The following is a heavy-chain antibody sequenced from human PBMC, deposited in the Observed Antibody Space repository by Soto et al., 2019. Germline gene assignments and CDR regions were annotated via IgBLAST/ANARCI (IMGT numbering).Heavy chain of an antibody. Sequence: EVQLVESGGGLVQPGGSLRLSCAASGFTFSSYSMNWVRQAPGKGLEWLSYISSDTSTIYYADSVKGQFTISRDNAKSSLYLQMNSLRAEDTAVYYCARDRYSYGLGRYWGQGTLVTVSS. CDR1: GFTFSSYS. CDR3: ARDRYSYGLGRY. D-gene: IGHD5-18*01. V-gene: IGHV3-48*01. CDR2: ISSDTSTI. J-gene: IGHJ4*02.